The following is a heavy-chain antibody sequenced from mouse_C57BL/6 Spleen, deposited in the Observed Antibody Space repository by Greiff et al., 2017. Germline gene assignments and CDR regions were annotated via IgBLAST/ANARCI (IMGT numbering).Heavy chain of an antibody. CDR2: INPNNGGT. J-gene: IGHJ4*01. CDR3: ASGTDGYYYAMDY. CDR1: GYTFTDYY. Sequence: EVQLQQSGPELVKPGASVKISCKASGYTFTDYYMNWVKQSHGKSLEWIGDINPNNGGTSYNQKFKGKATLTVDKSSSTAYMELRSLTSEDSAVXYCASGTDGYYYAMDYWGQGTSVTVSS. V-gene: IGHV1-26*01. D-gene: IGHD2-3*01.